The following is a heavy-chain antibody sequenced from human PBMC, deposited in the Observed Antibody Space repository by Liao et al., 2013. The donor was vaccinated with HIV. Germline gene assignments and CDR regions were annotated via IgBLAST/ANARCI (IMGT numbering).Heavy chain of an antibody. D-gene: IGHD1-26*01. CDR3: ARVQWEPAPNWYSDL. J-gene: IGHJ2*01. CDR1: SGTISTSSYY. CDR2: IYYRGTT. V-gene: IGHV4-39*02. Sequence: QVQLQESGPRLVKPSETLSLTCIASSGTISTSSYYWAWIRQSPGQGPEWIGSIYYRGTTNYNPSLKSRVSISADTSSNHVSLKLTSVTAADTAVYYCARVQWEPAPNWYSDLWGRGTLVIVSS.